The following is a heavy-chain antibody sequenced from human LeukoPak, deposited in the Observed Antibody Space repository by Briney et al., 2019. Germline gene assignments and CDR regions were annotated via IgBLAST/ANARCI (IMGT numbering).Heavy chain of an antibody. V-gene: IGHV3-7*03. D-gene: IGHD4-11*01. CDR3: ARDFAQSKFDY. J-gene: IGHJ4*02. Sequence: GNSLRLSCTASGLTFSPFWMNWVRQAPGKGLEWEAAINGAGDDTFHVDSVKGRFIISRDNVENSLYLQMNSRRVEDTAVYYCARDFAQSKFDYWGQGVLVTVSS. CDR2: INGAGDDT. CDR1: GLTFSPFW.